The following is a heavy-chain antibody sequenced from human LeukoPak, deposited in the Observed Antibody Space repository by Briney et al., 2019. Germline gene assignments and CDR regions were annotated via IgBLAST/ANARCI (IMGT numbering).Heavy chain of an antibody. CDR2: INHSGST. V-gene: IGHV4-34*01. CDR1: GGSFSGYY. Sequence: SKTLSLTCAVYGGSFSGYYWSWIRQPPGKGLEWIGEINHSGSTNYNPSLKSRVTISVDTSKNQFSLKLSSVTAADTAVYYCARPFRDGYNYLVYWGQGTLVTVSS. CDR3: ARPFRDGYNYLVY. J-gene: IGHJ4*02. D-gene: IGHD5-24*01.